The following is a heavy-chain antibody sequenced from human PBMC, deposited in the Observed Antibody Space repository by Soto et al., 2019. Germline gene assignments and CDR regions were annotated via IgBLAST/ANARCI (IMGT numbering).Heavy chain of an antibody. CDR3: ARDYGSGSYGFDY. J-gene: IGHJ4*02. Sequence: SSVKVSCKASGGTFSSYAISWVRQAPEQGLEWMGGIIPIFGTANYAQKFQGRVTITANKSKRTAYMELSSLRSEDTAVYYCARDYGSGSYGFDYWGQGTLVTVCS. CDR2: IIPIFGTA. CDR1: GGTFSSYA. V-gene: IGHV1-69*06. D-gene: IGHD3-10*01.